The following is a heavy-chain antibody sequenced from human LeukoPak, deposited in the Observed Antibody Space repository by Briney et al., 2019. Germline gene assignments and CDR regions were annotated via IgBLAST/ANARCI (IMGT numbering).Heavy chain of an antibody. J-gene: IGHJ4*02. Sequence: ASVKVSCKVSGKTLSYLSIHWSRQPPGKGLEWLGGSDPEDGERIYAQMFQGRVTMTEDTSIDTAYMELSSLRSEDTAVYYCARAEPTYYDILTGYPPGCPGYWGQGTLVTVSS. D-gene: IGHD3-9*01. CDR3: ARAEPTYYDILTGYPPGCPGY. CDR1: GKTLSYLS. V-gene: IGHV1-24*01. CDR2: SDPEDGER.